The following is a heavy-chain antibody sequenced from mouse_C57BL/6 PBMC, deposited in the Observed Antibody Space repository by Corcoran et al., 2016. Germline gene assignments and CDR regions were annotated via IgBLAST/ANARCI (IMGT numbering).Heavy chain of an antibody. Sequence: DVHIQELRPGLVKPSQYLSVTCYVTGYTSTRGSYWNWIRQFPWNKLEWKGYISYDGGNNYNPSLKNRISITRDTSKNQFFLKLNAVTTEDTATYSCASPYDYKTDCYFDVWGTRTTVTVSS. CDR1: GYTSTRGSY. CDR3: ASPYDYKTDCYFDV. J-gene: IGHJ1*03. D-gene: IGHD2-4*01. V-gene: IGHV3-6*01. CDR2: ISYDGGN.